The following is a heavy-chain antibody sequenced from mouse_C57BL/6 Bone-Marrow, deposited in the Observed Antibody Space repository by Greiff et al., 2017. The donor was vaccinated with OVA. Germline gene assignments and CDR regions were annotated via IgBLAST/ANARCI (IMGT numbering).Heavy chain of an antibody. V-gene: IGHV1-55*01. Sequence: QVQLQQSGAELARPGASVKLSCKASGYTFTSYWITWVKQRPGQGLEWIGDIYPGSGSTNYNEKFKSKATLTVDTSSSTAYMQLSSLTSEDSAVYYCALYYDYPWFAYWGQGTLVTVSA. D-gene: IGHD2-4*01. CDR1: GYTFTSYW. CDR2: IYPGSGST. CDR3: ALYYDYPWFAY. J-gene: IGHJ3*01.